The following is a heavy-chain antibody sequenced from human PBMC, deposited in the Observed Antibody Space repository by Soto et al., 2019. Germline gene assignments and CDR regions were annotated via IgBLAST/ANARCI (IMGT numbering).Heavy chain of an antibody. V-gene: IGHV3-30*03. CDR3: ARGPIAVAAPVAFDI. Sequence: GGSLRLSCAASGFTFSSYGMHWVRQAPGKGLEWVAVISYDGSNKYYADSVKGRFTISRDNSKNTLYLQMNSLRAKDTAVYYCARGPIAVAAPVAFDIWGQGIMVTVSS. D-gene: IGHD6-19*01. J-gene: IGHJ3*02. CDR2: ISYDGSNK. CDR1: GFTFSSYG.